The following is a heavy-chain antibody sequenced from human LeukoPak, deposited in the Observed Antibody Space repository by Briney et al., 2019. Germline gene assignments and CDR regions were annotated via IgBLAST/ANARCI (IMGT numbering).Heavy chain of an antibody. CDR1: GFTFSRYW. D-gene: IGHD5-24*01. Sequence: GGSLRLSCAASGFTFSRYWMSWVRQAPGKGLEWVANIKQDGSEKYYVDSVKGRFTISRDNAKNSLYLQMNSLRAEDTAVYYCARPRWLQSPFDYWGQGTLVTVSS. V-gene: IGHV3-7*01. J-gene: IGHJ4*02. CDR3: ARPRWLQSPFDY. CDR2: IKQDGSEK.